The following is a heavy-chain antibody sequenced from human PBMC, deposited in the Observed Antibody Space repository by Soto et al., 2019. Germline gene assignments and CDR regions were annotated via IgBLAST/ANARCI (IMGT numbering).Heavy chain of an antibody. CDR3: ARPRRRVGSDAFDI. J-gene: IGHJ3*02. CDR2: VYPGDSDT. CDR1: GYTFSTYW. V-gene: IGHV5-51*01. Sequence: GESLKISCQGSGYTFSTYWIAWVRQLPGKGLDWVGVVYPGDSDTRYSPSFQGQVTISADKSTSTVYLQWNTLKTSDTAIYYCARPRRRVGSDAFDIWGQGTLVTVSS.